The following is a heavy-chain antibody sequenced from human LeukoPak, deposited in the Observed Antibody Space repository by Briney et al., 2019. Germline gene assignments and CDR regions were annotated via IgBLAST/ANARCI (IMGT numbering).Heavy chain of an antibody. V-gene: IGHV3-30*02. CDR1: GFAFRSHA. CDR2: IRYDGSKT. J-gene: IGHJ6*03. Sequence: GGTLRLSCTASGFAFRSHAIHWVPEAPGKRLEVVAFIRYDGSKTFYAASVQGRFTISRDNSKNTLYLQMSSLRAEDTAVYYCAKIPYGDYVLDYYYYMDVWGKGTTVTISS. D-gene: IGHD4-17*01. CDR3: AKIPYGDYVLDYYYYMDV.